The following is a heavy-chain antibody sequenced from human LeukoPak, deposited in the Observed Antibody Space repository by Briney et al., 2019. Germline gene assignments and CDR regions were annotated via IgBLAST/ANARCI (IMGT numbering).Heavy chain of an antibody. D-gene: IGHD1-7*01. V-gene: IGHV3-23*01. CDR1: GFTFSTYA. Sequence: GGSLRLSCAASGFTFSTYAMSWVRQAPGKGLDWVSGISASGNSPYYADSVEGRFSISRDNSKNTLFLQMNSLRGEDSALYYCARVRNWNYRDFDYWGQGTLVTVSS. J-gene: IGHJ4*02. CDR3: ARVRNWNYRDFDY. CDR2: ISASGNSP.